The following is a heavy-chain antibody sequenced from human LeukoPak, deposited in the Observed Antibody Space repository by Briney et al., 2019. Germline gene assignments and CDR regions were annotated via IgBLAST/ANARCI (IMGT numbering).Heavy chain of an antibody. V-gene: IGHV1-18*01. CDR3: ARAEDPAMVNVGDYYYYGMDV. CDR2: ISAYNGNT. CDR1: GYTFSNFG. J-gene: IGHJ6*02. D-gene: IGHD5-18*01. Sequence: ASVKVSCKASGYTFSNFGITWVRQAPGQGLECMGWISAYNGNTKYTQIFQGRVTMTTDASTSTAYMELGSLTSGDTAVYYCARAEDPAMVNVGDYYYYGMDVWGQGTTVTVSS.